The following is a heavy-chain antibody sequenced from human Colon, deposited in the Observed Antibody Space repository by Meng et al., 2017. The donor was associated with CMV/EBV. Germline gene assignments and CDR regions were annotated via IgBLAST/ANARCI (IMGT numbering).Heavy chain of an antibody. V-gene: IGHV1-18*01. CDR1: GDTFIGFG. J-gene: IGHJ4*02. CDR3: ATELSRGGY. CDR2: ISAYNGNT. Sequence: QVHLVQSGTEVKKPGAAVKVSCKASGDTFIGFGISWVRQAPGQGLEWMGWISAYNGNTNYAPEFQGRVTLTTDTSTTTDTSTTTVYMELRSLRSDDTAIYYCATELSRGGYWGQGTLVTVSS.